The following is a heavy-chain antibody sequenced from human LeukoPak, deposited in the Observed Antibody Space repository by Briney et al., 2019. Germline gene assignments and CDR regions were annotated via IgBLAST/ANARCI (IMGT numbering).Heavy chain of an antibody. V-gene: IGHV3-53*01. CDR3: ASSRGNWNPFDY. J-gene: IGHJ4*02. Sequence: GGSLRLSCAASGFTVSSNYMSWVRQAPGKGLEWVSVIYSGGSTYYADSVKGRFTISRDNSKNTLYLQMNSLRAEDTAVYYCASSRGNWNPFDYWGQGTLVTVSS. CDR1: GFTVSSNY. CDR2: IYSGGST. D-gene: IGHD1-20*01.